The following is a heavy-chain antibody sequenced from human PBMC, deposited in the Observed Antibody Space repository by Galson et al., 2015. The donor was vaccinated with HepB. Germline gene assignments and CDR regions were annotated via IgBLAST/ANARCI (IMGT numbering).Heavy chain of an antibody. CDR1: GFTFSSYA. V-gene: IGHV3-23*01. CDR2: ISGSGGST. J-gene: IGHJ6*03. Sequence: SLRLSCAASGFTFSSYAMSWVRQAPGKGLEWVSAISGSGGSTYYADSVKGRFTISRDNSKNTLYLQMNSLRAEDTAVYYCAKDGVGATTRIYYYYYYMDVWGKGTTVTVSS. D-gene: IGHD1-26*01. CDR3: AKDGVGATTRIYYYYYYMDV.